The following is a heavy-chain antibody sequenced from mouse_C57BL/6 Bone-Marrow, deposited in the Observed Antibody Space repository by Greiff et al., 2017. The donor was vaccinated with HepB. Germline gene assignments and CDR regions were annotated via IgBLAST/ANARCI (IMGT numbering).Heavy chain of an antibody. CDR2: INYDGSST. CDR3: TTVVAPFDY. Sequence: EVKLVESEGGLVQPGSSMKLSCTASGFTFSDYYMAWVRQVPEKGLEWVANINYDGSSTYYLDSLKSRFIISRDNAKNILYLQMRSLKSEDTATYPITTVVAPFDYWGKGTTLTVSS. CDR1: GFTFSDYY. J-gene: IGHJ2*01. D-gene: IGHD1-1*01. V-gene: IGHV5-16*01.